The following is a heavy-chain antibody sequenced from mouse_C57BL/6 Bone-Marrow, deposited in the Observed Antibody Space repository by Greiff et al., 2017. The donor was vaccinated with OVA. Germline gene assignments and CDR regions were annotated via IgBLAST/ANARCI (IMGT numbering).Heavy chain of an antibody. CDR2: IDPSDSDT. CDR1: GYTFTSYW. CDR3: SRVVVYDEFAY. Sequence: VQLQQPGAELVKPGASVKLSCKASGYTFTSYWMQWVKQRPGQGLEWIGEIDPSDSDTNYNQKFKGKATLTVDTSSSTAYMQLSSLPSEDYAVYYCSRVVVYDEFAYWGQGTLVTVSA. V-gene: IGHV1-50*01. D-gene: IGHD2-12*01. J-gene: IGHJ3*01.